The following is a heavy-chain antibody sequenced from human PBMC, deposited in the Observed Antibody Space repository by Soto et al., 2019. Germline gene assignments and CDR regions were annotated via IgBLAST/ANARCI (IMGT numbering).Heavy chain of an antibody. J-gene: IGHJ6*02. Sequence: GESLKIYWKGSGYSFTSYWIGWVRQMHGKGLEWMGIVYPGDSDTRYSPSFQGQVTLSADKSSRTAYRQWSSLKASDTAMYYCARALGYCSSTSCYRRYYYYYGMDVWGQGTTVTVSS. D-gene: IGHD2-2*02. V-gene: IGHV5-51*01. CDR3: ARALGYCSSTSCYRRYYYYYGMDV. CDR2: VYPGDSDT. CDR1: GYSFTSYW.